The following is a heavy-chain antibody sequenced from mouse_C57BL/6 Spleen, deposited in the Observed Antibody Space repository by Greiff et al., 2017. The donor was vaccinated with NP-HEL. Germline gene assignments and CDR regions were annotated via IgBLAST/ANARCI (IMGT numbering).Heavy chain of an antibody. D-gene: IGHD2-4*01. V-gene: IGHV1-76*01. J-gene: IGHJ3*01. CDR3: ARDYDYRLAY. Sequence: QVQLKQSGAELVRPGASVKLSCKASGYTFTDYYINWVKQRPGQGLEWIARIYPGSGNTYYNEKFKGKATLTAEKSSSTAYMQLSSLTSEDSAVYFCARDYDYRLAYWGQGTLVTVSA. CDR2: IYPGSGNT. CDR1: GYTFTDYY.